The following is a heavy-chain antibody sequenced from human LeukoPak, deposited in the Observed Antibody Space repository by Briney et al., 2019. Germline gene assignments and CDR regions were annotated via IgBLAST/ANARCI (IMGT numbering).Heavy chain of an antibody. J-gene: IGHJ4*02. Sequence: SETLSLTCTVSADSFSGYLWAWIRQPPGKGLEWIGYVPDSGSTNYNPSLNSRPSISLDTAKNQFSLKLRSVTAADTAVYYCARSHGLCWGQGTLVTVSS. CDR2: VPDSGST. CDR1: ADSFSGYL. CDR3: ARSHGLC. V-gene: IGHV4-59*01.